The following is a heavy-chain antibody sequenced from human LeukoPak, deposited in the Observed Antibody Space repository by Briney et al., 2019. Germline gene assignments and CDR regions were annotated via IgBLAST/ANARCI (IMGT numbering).Heavy chain of an antibody. CDR2: IYYSGST. CDR1: GGSISSGGYY. D-gene: IGHD2-21*02. Sequence: SQTLSLTCTVSGGSISSGGYYWSWLRQHPGKGLEWIGYIYYSGSTYYNPSLKSRVTISVDTSKNQFSLKLSSVTAADTAVYYCARLDCGGDCYIPYFDYWGQGTLVTLSS. J-gene: IGHJ4*02. CDR3: ARLDCGGDCYIPYFDY. V-gene: IGHV4-31*03.